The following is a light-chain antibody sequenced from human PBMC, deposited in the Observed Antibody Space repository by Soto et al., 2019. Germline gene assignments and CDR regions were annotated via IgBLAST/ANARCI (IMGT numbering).Light chain of an antibody. CDR1: SGDVGTYNL. CDR2: EVN. J-gene: IGLJ2*01. Sequence: QSALTQPASVSGSLGQSITISCTGTSGDVGTYNLVSWYQQHPGRAPKLIIFEVNKRPSGVSNRLSGSKSGNTASLAISGLQADDEADYHCCSYAGRSNVVCGGGTKVTVL. V-gene: IGLV2-23*02. CDR3: CSYAGRSNVV.